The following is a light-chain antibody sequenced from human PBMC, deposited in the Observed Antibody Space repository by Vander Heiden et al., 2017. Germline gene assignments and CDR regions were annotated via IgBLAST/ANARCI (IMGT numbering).Light chain of an antibody. CDR2: AAS. V-gene: IGKV1-39*01. CDR1: QSISSS. CDR3: HGRDATGRT. Sequence: DIEMPQSPSSLSASVGDRVIIACRASQSISSSLNWYQQKPGKAPKLLIYAASSLQIGVRSRFSRSRSRSDFTLTISRRLLEDFATYYCHGRDATGRTFGQGTKVEIK. J-gene: IGKJ1*01.